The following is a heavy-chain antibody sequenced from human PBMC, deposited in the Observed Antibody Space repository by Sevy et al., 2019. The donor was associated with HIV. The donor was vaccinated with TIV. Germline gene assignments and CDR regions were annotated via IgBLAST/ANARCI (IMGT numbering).Heavy chain of an antibody. D-gene: IGHD3-10*01. CDR1: GGSISSSSYY. Sequence: SETLSLTCTVSGGSISSSSYYWGWIRQPPGRGLEWIGRIYYSESTYYNPSLKSRVTISVDTSKNQFSLKLSSVTAADTAVYYCASIRYSYYYYMDVWGKGTTVTVSS. V-gene: IGHV4-39*01. J-gene: IGHJ6*03. CDR2: IYYSEST. CDR3: ASIRYSYYYYMDV.